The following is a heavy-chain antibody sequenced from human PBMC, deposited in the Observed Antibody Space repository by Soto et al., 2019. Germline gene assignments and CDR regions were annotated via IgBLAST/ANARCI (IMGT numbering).Heavy chain of an antibody. CDR3: ARGGSGYTWFNEL. CDR1: GGLFSSYP. CDR2: IIPVFKTA. J-gene: IGHJ4*02. D-gene: IGHD3-22*01. V-gene: IGHV1-69*01. Sequence: QEQLVQSGAEVKKPGSSVKVSCKASGGLFSSYPISWVRQVHGQGLEWMGGIIPVFKTAYYTQRFQGRVTLTADESTNTAYMELSSLRSEDTAIYYWARGGSGYTWFNELWGQGTLVTVSS.